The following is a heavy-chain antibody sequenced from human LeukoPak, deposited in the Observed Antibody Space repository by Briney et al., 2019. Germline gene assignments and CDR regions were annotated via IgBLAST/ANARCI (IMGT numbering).Heavy chain of an antibody. V-gene: IGHV3-23*01. D-gene: IGHD2-8*02. J-gene: IGHJ4*02. CDR2: IGDTGVST. CDR1: GFHFRYYA. Sequence: SGGSLRHCCGAPGFHFRYYAMGSGRQAPGKGLEWVSGIGDTGVSTYYTDSVKGRFTISRDKSKNTLYLQMNSLRTEHTAVYYIAKGAKDTAGMGGYFDYWGRGTLVTVSS. CDR3: AKGAKDTAGMGGYFDY.